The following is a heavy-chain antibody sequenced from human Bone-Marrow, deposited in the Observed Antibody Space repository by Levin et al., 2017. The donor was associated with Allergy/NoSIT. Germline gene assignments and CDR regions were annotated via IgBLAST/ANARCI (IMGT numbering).Heavy chain of an antibody. D-gene: IGHD2/OR15-2a*01. CDR1: WDSVSNNYVA. CDR3: ARGINRTIDY. CDR2: TKYRSKWYN. V-gene: IGHV6-1*01. Sequence: SQTLSLPCAISWDSVSNNYVAWNWIRQSPSRGLEWLGLTKYRSKWYNDYAVSVKSRITINPDTSNNQFSLQLNSMSPEDSAVYFCARGINRTIDYWGPGTLVTVSS. J-gene: IGHJ4*02.